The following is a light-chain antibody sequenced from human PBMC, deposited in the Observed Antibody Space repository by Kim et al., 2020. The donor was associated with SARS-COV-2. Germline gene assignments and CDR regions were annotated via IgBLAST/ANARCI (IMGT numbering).Light chain of an antibody. CDR1: QSVSSSY. CDR2: GAS. V-gene: IGKV3-20*01. CDR3: QQYGSSRWT. J-gene: IGKJ1*01. Sequence: EIVLTQSPGTLSLSPGERATLSCRASQSVSSSYLAWYQQKPGQAPRLLIYGASSRATGIPDRFSGGGSGTDFILTISRLEPEDFALYYCQQYGSSRWTFGQGTKVDIK.